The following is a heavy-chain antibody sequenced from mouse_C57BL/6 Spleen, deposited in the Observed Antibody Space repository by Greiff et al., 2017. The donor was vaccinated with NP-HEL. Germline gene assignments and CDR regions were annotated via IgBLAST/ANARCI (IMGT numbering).Heavy chain of an antibody. CDR2: IYPGDGDT. CDR1: GYAFSSSW. J-gene: IGHJ2*01. V-gene: IGHV1-82*01. D-gene: IGHD1-1*01. Sequence: QVHVKQSGPELVKPGASVKISCKASGYAFSSSWMNWVKQRPGKGLEWIGRIYPGDGDTNYNGKFKGKATLTADKSSSTAYMQLSSLTSEDSAVYFCASGDYGSTLDYWGQGTTLTVSS. CDR3: ASGDYGSTLDY.